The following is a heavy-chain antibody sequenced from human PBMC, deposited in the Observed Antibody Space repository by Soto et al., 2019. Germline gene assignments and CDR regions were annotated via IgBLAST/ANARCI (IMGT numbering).Heavy chain of an antibody. Sequence: SETLSLTCAVYGGSFSGYYWSWIRQPPGKGLEWIGEINHSGSTNYNPSLKSRVTISVDTSKNQFSLKLSSVTAADTAVYYCARGHGSVPFDYWGQGTLVTVSS. CDR3: ARGHGSVPFDY. J-gene: IGHJ4*02. CDR1: GGSFSGYY. CDR2: INHSGST. D-gene: IGHD3-10*02. V-gene: IGHV4-34*01.